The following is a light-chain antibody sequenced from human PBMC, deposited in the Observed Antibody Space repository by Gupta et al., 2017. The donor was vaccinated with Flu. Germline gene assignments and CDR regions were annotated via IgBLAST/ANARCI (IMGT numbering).Light chain of an antibody. CDR3: ISDAVNNIGV. V-gene: IGLV2-8*01. CDR2: DVS. J-gene: IGLJ1*01. Sequence: SNDVGRYVYFSWYQQHPGKAPKLLIYDVSKRPSGVPVPVSGSKSGNTAALTGSGPQAEDESYYYCISDAVNNIGVFGSGTKVTVL. CDR1: SNDVGRYVY.